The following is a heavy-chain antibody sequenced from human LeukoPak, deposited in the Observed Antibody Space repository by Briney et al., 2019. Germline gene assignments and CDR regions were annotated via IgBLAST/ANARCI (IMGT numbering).Heavy chain of an antibody. V-gene: IGHV3-9*01. D-gene: IGHD6-13*01. CDR3: AKGSQRYSSSLGGPIDY. CDR2: ISWNSGSI. CDR1: GFTFEDYA. J-gene: IGHJ4*02. Sequence: SLRLSCAASGFTFEDYAMHWVRQAPGKGLEWVSGISWNSGSIGYADSVKGRFTISRDNAKNSLYLQMNSLRAEDTALYYCAKGSQRYSSSLGGPIDYWGQGTLVTVSS.